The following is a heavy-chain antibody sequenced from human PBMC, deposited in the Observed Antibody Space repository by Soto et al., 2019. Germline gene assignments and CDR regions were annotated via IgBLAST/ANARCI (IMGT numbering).Heavy chain of an antibody. CDR1: GFTFSSYG. J-gene: IGHJ4*02. CDR2: IWYDGSNK. CDR3: ARDREAWYQTFSIDY. V-gene: IGHV3-33*01. Sequence: GGSLRLSCAASGFTFSSYGMHWVRQAPGKGLEWVAVIWYDGSNKYYADSVKGRFTISRDNSKNTLYLQMNSLRAEDTAVYYCARDREAWYQTFSIDYWGQGTLVTVSS. D-gene: IGHD2-2*01.